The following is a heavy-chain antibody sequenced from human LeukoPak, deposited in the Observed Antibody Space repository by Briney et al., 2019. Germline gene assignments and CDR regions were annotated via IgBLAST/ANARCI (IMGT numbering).Heavy chain of an antibody. CDR1: GFTFSSYA. Sequence: GGSLRLSCAASGFTFSSYAMSWVRQAPGKGLEWVSAISGSGGSTYYADSVKGRFTISRDNSKNTLYLQMNSLRAEDTAVYYCARIQGRPGSGVYFDYWGQGTLVTVSS. V-gene: IGHV3-23*01. CDR2: ISGSGGST. CDR3: ARIQGRPGSGVYFDY. D-gene: IGHD2-15*01. J-gene: IGHJ4*02.